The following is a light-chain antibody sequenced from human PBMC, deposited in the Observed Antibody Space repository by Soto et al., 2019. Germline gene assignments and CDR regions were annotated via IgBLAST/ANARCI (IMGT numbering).Light chain of an antibody. CDR3: QHSHSTPYT. J-gene: IGKJ2*01. Sequence: DILLTQSPSSLSPSVGDRITISCRASQSISRNLNWYQQMPGKAPSLLIYAARDLQSGVPGRFSGSGSGTEFNLTISSLQPEALATYYCQHSHSTPYTFGQGPKLEI. CDR2: AAR. V-gene: IGKV1-39*01. CDR1: QSISRN.